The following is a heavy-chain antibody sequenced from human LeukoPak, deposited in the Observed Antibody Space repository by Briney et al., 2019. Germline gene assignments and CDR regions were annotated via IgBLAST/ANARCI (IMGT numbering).Heavy chain of an antibody. Sequence: SETLSLTCAASGFTIGSYYWSWIRQPPGKGLEWIGYIYYSGTTNYNPSLKRRVTISIDTSKNQFSLKRSSVTAADTAVYYCARRDCSSASCSFDYWGQGTLVTVSS. V-gene: IGHV4-59*01. D-gene: IGHD2-2*01. CDR3: ARRDCSSASCSFDY. CDR1: GFTIGSYY. J-gene: IGHJ4*02. CDR2: IYYSGTT.